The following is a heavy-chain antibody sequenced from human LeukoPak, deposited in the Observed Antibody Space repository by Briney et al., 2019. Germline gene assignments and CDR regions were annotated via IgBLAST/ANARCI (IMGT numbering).Heavy chain of an antibody. V-gene: IGHV3-43D*03. CDR1: GFTFDDYA. CDR3: AKGPGSCTSCYKRFDYYYGMDV. Sequence: GSLRLSCAASGFTFDDYAMHWVRQAPGKGLEWVSLISWDGGSTYYADSVKGRFTISRDNSKNSLYLQMNSLRAEDTALYYCAKGPGSCTSCYKRFDYYYGMDVWGQGTTVTVSS. CDR2: ISWDGGST. D-gene: IGHD2-2*02. J-gene: IGHJ6*02.